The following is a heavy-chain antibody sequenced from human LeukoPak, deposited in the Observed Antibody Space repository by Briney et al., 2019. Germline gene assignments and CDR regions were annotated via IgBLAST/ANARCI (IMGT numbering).Heavy chain of an antibody. D-gene: IGHD3-3*01. V-gene: IGHV1-46*03. Sequence: ASVKVSCKTSGYTFTSYYMHWVRQAPGQGLEWMGIINPSGGSTSYAQKFQGRVTMTRDTSTSTVYMELSSLRSEDTAVYYCARGDYDFWSGYYTGNWFDPWGQGTLVTVSP. CDR2: INPSGGST. CDR3: ARGDYDFWSGYYTGNWFDP. CDR1: GYTFTSYY. J-gene: IGHJ5*02.